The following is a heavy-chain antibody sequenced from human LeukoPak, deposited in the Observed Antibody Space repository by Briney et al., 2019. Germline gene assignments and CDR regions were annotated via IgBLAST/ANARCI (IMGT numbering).Heavy chain of an antibody. J-gene: IGHJ5*02. CDR1: GYTFTSYG. Sequence: ASVKVSCKASGYTFTSYGISWVRQAPGQGLEWMGWISAYNGNTNYAQKLQGRVTMTTDTSTSTAYMELRSLRSDGTAVYYCARDSGPSSGWHPNWFDPWGQGTLVTVSS. CDR3: ARDSGPSSGWHPNWFDP. D-gene: IGHD6-19*01. CDR2: ISAYNGNT. V-gene: IGHV1-18*01.